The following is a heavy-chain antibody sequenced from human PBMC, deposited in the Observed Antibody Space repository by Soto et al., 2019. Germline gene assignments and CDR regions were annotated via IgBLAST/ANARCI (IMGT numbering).Heavy chain of an antibody. CDR2: IYSSGST. CDR1: GASISGYH. Sequence: SETLSLTCTVSGASISGYHWSWIRQPPGKGLEWIGYIYSSGSTNYNPSLVSRVTMSVDTSRNQFFLNLNSVTAADTAVYYCAKYRRDGSSYVLDWWRQGTQVTVSS. D-gene: IGHD1-26*01. V-gene: IGHV4-59*01. CDR3: AKYRRDGSSYVLDW. J-gene: IGHJ4*02.